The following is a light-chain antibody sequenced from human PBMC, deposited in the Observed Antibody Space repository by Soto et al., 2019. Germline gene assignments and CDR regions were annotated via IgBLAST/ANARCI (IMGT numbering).Light chain of an antibody. Sequence: EILMTQSPATLSVSPGERATLSCRASQSLSGNLAWYQQRPGQAPRVLIYSASTRATGIPARFSGSGSGAEFTLTISSLQSEDFAVYYCQQYNYWPRTFGQGTKVEIK. CDR3: QQYNYWPRT. CDR1: QSLSGN. V-gene: IGKV3-15*01. CDR2: SAS. J-gene: IGKJ1*01.